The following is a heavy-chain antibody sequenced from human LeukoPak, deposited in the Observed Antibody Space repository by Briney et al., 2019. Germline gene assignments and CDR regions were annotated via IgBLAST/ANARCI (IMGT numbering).Heavy chain of an antibody. D-gene: IGHD3-10*01. CDR2: IRTDASNK. CDR3: AKDQGERYFDY. CDR1: GLTFSRSG. V-gene: IGHV3-30*02. J-gene: IGHJ4*02. Sequence: SGGSLRLSCAASGLTFSRSGMHWVRQAPGKGVEWVAFIRTDASNKFYADSFKGRFTISRDNSKNTVYLQMNRLRVEDTAVYYCAKDQGERYFDYWGQGTLVTVSS.